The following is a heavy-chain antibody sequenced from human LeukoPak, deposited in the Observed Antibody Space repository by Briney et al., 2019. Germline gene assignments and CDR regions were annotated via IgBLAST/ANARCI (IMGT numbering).Heavy chain of an antibody. Sequence: GGSLRLSCAASGLAFSAYKMHWVRQAPRKGLVWVSRISTDGYTTDYADFVQGRFTASGDNTKNTWSLEMNSLRAEDTAVYYCASGGHLGWWGQGALVTVAS. V-gene: IGHV3-74*01. D-gene: IGHD6-19*01. J-gene: IGHJ4*02. CDR3: ASGGHLGW. CDR1: GLAFSAYK. CDR2: ISTDGYTT.